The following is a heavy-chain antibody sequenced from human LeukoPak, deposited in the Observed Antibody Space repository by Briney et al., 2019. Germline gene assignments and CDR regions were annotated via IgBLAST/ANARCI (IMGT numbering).Heavy chain of an antibody. CDR2: INPNSGGT. Sequence: ASVKVSFKASGYTFTGYYMHWVRQAPGQGLEWMGWINPNSGGTNYAQKFQGRVTMTRDTSISTAYMELSRLRSDDTAVYYCARDRDLWFGELFRGDYWGQGTLVTVSS. D-gene: IGHD3-10*01. V-gene: IGHV1-2*02. J-gene: IGHJ4*02. CDR1: GYTFTGYY. CDR3: ARDRDLWFGELFRGDY.